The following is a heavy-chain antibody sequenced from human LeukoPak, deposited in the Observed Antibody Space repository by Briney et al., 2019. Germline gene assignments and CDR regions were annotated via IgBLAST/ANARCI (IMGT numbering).Heavy chain of an antibody. D-gene: IGHD4-23*01. J-gene: IGHJ3*02. CDR2: ISSSSSYI. CDR3: AKLSRPLNAFDI. CDR1: GFTFSSYS. Sequence: GGSLRLSCAASGFTFSSYSMNWVRQAPGKGLEWVSSISSSSSYIYYADSVKGRFTISRDNAKNSLYLQMNSLRAEDTALYYCAKLSRPLNAFDIWGQGTMVTVSS. V-gene: IGHV3-21*04.